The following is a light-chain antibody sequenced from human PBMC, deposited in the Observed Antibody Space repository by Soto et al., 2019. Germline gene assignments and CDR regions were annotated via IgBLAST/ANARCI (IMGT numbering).Light chain of an antibody. J-gene: IGLJ3*02. Sequence: QSALTQPASVSGSPGQSITISCTGTSSDVGGYKYVSWFQQHPGKAPKLLIYEVSNRPPGASNRFSGSKSDNTASLTISGLQAEDEADYYCSSYTSSDTWVFGGGTQLTVL. CDR2: EVS. V-gene: IGLV2-14*01. CDR3: SSYTSSDTWV. CDR1: SSDVGGYKY.